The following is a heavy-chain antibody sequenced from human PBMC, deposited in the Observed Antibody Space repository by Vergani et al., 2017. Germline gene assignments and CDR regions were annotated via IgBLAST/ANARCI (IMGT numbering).Heavy chain of an antibody. CDR2: ISWNSGSV. J-gene: IGHJ6*03. Sequence: EVQLVESGGGLVQPGRSLRLSCAASGFTFDDYAMHWVRQAPGKGLEWVSGISWNSGSVAYADSVKGRFTISRDNAKNSLYLQMNSLRAEDTALYYCAKAPYGNCYYCYMGVWGKGATVTVSS. D-gene: IGHD2-8*01. CDR1: GFTFDDYA. V-gene: IGHV3-9*01. CDR3: AKAPYGNCYYCYMGV.